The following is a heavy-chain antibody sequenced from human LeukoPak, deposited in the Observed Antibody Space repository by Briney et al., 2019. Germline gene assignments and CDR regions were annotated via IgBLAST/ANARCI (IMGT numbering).Heavy chain of an antibody. CDR2: ISRDGSQT. V-gene: IGHV3-7*01. J-gene: IGHJ1*01. CDR3: ARDPRLFHQ. Sequence: PGGSLRLSCAASGFSISNHWMSWVRQAPGKGLEWVANISRDGSQTHFVDSVEGRFTISRDNAKNAMYLQMNSLRAEDTAVYFCARDPRLFHQWGQGTLVTVSS. CDR1: GFSISNHW.